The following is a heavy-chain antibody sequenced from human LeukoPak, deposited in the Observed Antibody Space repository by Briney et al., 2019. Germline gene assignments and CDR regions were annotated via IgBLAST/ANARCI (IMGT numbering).Heavy chain of an antibody. J-gene: IGHJ4*02. CDR1: GFAFDEHG. CDR3: ARQGSEIDY. CDR2: INWSGGST. Sequence: GGSLRLSCTASGFAFDEHGMSWVRQVPGKGLELVSGINWSGGSTGYADPLRGRFTISRDNAKNSLYLQMDSLRAEDTAMYYCARQGSEIDYWGQGTLVTVSS. V-gene: IGHV3-20*04.